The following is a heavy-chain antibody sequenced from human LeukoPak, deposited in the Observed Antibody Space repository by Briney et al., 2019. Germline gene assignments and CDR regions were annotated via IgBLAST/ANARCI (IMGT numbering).Heavy chain of an antibody. D-gene: IGHD2-2*01. CDR1: GYSISSGYY. Sequence: SETLSLTCTVSGYSISSGYYWGWIRQPPGEGLEWIGSIYHSGSTYYNPSLKSRVTISVDTSKNQFSLKLSSVTAADTAVYYCAADLGGYCSSTSCRNNDAFDIWGQGTMVTVSS. CDR2: IYHSGST. CDR3: AADLGGYCSSTSCRNNDAFDI. V-gene: IGHV4-38-2*02. J-gene: IGHJ3*02.